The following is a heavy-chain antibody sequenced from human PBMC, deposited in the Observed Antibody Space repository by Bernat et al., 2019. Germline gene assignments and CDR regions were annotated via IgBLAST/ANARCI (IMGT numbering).Heavy chain of an antibody. Sequence: EVQLVETGGGFIQPGGSLRLSCAASGFTVSTNYMTWVRQAPGKGLEWVSVIYSGGDTYYADSVKGRFTISRDSSKNSLYLQMNSLRAEDTALYYCAKGGMVRGVIIAYYFDYWGQGTLVTVSS. V-gene: IGHV3-53*05. CDR2: IYSGGDT. D-gene: IGHD3-10*01. J-gene: IGHJ4*02. CDR3: AKGGMVRGVIIAYYFDY. CDR1: GFTVSTNY.